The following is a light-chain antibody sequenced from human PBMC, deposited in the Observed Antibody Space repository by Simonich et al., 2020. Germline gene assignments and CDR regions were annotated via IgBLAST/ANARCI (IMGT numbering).Light chain of an antibody. CDR3: YSTDSSGNHRV. J-gene: IGLJ3*02. CDR2: EDS. V-gene: IGLV3-10*01. CDR1: ALPKKY. Sequence: SYELTQPPSVSVSPGQTARITCCGDALPKKYAYWYQQKSGQAPVLVIYEDSKRPSVFPERFSGSSSGTMATLTISGAQVEDEADYYCYSTDSSGNHRVFGGGTKLTVL.